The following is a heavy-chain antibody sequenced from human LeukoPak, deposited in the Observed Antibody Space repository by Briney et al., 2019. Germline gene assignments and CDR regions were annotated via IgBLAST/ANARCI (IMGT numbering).Heavy chain of an antibody. Sequence: PGGSLKLSLAAPEFTFSSYAMSWVRQAPGKGLVWVSTITDSSGNTFYADSVKGRFTISRDNSKNTLYLQMNSLRAEDTAVYYCAKRGAGYYFDYWGQGTLVTVSS. CDR2: ITDSSGNT. CDR1: EFTFSSYA. V-gene: IGHV3-23*01. J-gene: IGHJ4*02. D-gene: IGHD6-19*01. CDR3: AKRGAGYYFDY.